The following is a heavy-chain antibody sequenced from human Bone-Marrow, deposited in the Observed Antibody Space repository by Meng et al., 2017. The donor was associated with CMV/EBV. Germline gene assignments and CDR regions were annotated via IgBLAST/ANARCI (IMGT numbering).Heavy chain of an antibody. V-gene: IGHV1-69*05. Sequence: SVKVSCKASGGTFSSYAISWVRQAPGQGLEWMGGIIPIFGTANYAQKFQGRVTITTDESASTAYMELSSLRSEDTAVYYCARGGYYDFWSGYYTSPFDYWGQGTLVTVSS. CDR3: ARGGYYDFWSGYYTSPFDY. CDR2: IIPIFGTA. CDR1: GGTFSSYA. D-gene: IGHD3-3*01. J-gene: IGHJ4*02.